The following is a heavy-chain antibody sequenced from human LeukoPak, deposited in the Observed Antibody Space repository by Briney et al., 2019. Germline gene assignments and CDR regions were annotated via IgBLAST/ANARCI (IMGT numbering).Heavy chain of an antibody. CDR3: ARGISTTGHDY. Sequence: PSETLSLTCAVSGYSISSGYYWGWIRPPPGKGLEWIGSVYHSGTTYYIPSLKSRVTISVDTSKNQFSLKVSSVTAADTAVYFCARGISTTGHDYWGQGTLVTVSS. D-gene: IGHD2/OR15-2a*01. CDR1: GYSISSGYY. CDR2: VYHSGTT. J-gene: IGHJ4*02. V-gene: IGHV4-38-2*01.